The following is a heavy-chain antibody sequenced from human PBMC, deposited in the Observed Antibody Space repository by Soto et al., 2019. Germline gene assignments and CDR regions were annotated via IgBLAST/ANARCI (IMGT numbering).Heavy chain of an antibody. J-gene: IGHJ6*02. CDR2: IWYDGSNT. CDR1: GLTFSSYG. CDR3: ARDLGSGMDV. V-gene: IGHV3-33*01. D-gene: IGHD3-10*01. Sequence: QVQLVESGGGVVQPGRSLRLSCAASGLTFSSYGMHWVRQAPGKGLGWVALIWYDGSNTYYTDSVKGRFTISRDNSKNTLYLQMNSLRVEDTAVYYCARDLGSGMDVWGQGTTVTDS.